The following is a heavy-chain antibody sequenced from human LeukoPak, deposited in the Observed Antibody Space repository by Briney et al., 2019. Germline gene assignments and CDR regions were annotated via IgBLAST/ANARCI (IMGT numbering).Heavy chain of an antibody. Sequence: SGTLSLTCTVSGGSISSSSYYWGWIRQPPGKGLEWIGSMYYSGSTYYNPSLKSRVTISVDTSKNQFSLKLNSVTAADTAVYYCTGDRGIAAAAPIDYWGQGTLVTVSS. CDR1: GGSISSSSYY. J-gene: IGHJ4*02. CDR2: MYYSGST. CDR3: TGDRGIAAAAPIDY. D-gene: IGHD6-13*01. V-gene: IGHV4-39*07.